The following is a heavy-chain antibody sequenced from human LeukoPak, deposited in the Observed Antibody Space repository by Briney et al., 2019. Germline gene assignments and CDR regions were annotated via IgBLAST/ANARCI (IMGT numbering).Heavy chain of an antibody. CDR1: GFTFDDYA. V-gene: IGHV3-9*01. D-gene: IGHD5-18*01. CDR3: AKDRGYSYGPHFDY. Sequence: GGSLRLSCAASGFTFDDYAMHWVRQAPGKGLEWVSGISWNSGRIGYADSVKGRFTISRDNAKNSLYLQMNSLRAEDTALYYCAKDRGYSYGPHFDYWGQGTLVTVSS. J-gene: IGHJ4*02. CDR2: ISWNSGRI.